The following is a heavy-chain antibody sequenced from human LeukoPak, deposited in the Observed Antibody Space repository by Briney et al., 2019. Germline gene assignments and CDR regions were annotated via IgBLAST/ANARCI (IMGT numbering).Heavy chain of an antibody. V-gene: IGHV4-59*08. CDR2: IYYTGST. CDR3: ARQNTFTI. D-gene: IGHD2/OR15-2a*01. CDR1: GGSFSGYY. J-gene: IGHJ3*02. Sequence: PSETLSLTCAVYGGSFSGYYWSWIRQPPGKGLEWIGYIYYTGSTSYNPSLKSRVTISVDTSKSQFSLKLSSVTAADTAVYYCARQNTFTIWGQGTVVTVSS.